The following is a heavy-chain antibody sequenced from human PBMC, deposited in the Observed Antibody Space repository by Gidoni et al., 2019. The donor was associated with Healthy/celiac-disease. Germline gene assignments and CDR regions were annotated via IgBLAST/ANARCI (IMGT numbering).Heavy chain of an antibody. CDR1: GFTFSSYA. J-gene: IGHJ6*03. V-gene: IGHV3-23*01. Sequence: EVQLLESGGGLVQPGGSLRLSCAASGFTFSSYAMSWVRQAPGQGLEWVSAISGSGGSTYYADSVKGRFTISRDNSKNTLYLQMNSLRAEDTAVYYCAKDYCSSTSCYYYYYMDVWGKGTTVTVSS. CDR3: AKDYCSSTSCYYYYYMDV. D-gene: IGHD2-2*01. CDR2: ISGSGGST.